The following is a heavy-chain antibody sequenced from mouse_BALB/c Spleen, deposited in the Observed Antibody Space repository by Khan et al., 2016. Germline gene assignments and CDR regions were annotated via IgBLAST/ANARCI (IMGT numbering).Heavy chain of an antibody. V-gene: IGHV1-80*01. J-gene: IGHJ3*01. CDR1: GYAFSSYW. Sequence: QVQLQQSGAELVRPGSSVKISCKASGYAFSSYWMNWVKQRPGQGLEWIGQIYPGDGDTNYNGKFKGKATLTADKSSSTAYMQLSGLTSEDSAVYFCAREGYGYDTFAYWGQGTLVTVSA. CDR2: IYPGDGDT. CDR3: AREGYGYDTFAY. D-gene: IGHD2-2*01.